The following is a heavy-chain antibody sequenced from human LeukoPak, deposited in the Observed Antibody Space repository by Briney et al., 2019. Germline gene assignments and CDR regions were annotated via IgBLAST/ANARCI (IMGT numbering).Heavy chain of an antibody. CDR3: ASYYGDYWGTADY. CDR1: GGTFSSYA. D-gene: IGHD4-17*01. CDR2: IIPIFGTA. V-gene: IGHV1-69*01. Sequence: GSSVKVSCTASGGTFSSYAISWVRQAPGQGLEWMEGIIPIFGTANYAQKFQGRVTITADESTSTAYMELSSLRSEDTAVYYCASYYGDYWGTADYWGQGTLVTVSS. J-gene: IGHJ4*02.